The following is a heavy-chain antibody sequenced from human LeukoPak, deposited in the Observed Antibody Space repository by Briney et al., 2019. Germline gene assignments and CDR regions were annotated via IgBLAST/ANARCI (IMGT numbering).Heavy chain of an antibody. CDR1: GGSISSYY. V-gene: IGHV4-59*08. CDR2: IYYSGNS. CDR3: ARRGSGASLEYYFDR. J-gene: IGHJ2*01. D-gene: IGHD1-14*01. Sequence: AETLSLTCTVSGGSISSYYWSWIRQPPGKGLEYIGYIYYSGNSNSNPSLNSRVTISVDTSKNQFSLKLSSVTAADTAVYYCARRGSGASLEYYFDRWGRGTLVTVSS.